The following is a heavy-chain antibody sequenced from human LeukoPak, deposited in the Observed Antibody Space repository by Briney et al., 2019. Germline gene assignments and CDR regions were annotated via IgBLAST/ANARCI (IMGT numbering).Heavy chain of an antibody. Sequence: SETLSLTCTVSGGSISSYYWSWIRQPPGKGLEWIGYIYYSGSTNYNPSLKSRVTISVDTSKNQFSLKLSSVTAADTAVYYCARDSSGLRDFDWLSLKPYYYYGMDVWGQGTTVTVSS. V-gene: IGHV4-59*01. CDR1: GGSISSYY. J-gene: IGHJ6*02. D-gene: IGHD3-9*01. CDR2: IYYSGST. CDR3: ARDSSGLRDFDWLSLKPYYYYGMDV.